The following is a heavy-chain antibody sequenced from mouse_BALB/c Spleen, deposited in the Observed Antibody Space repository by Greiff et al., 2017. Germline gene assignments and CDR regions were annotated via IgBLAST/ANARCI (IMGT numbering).Heavy chain of an antibody. V-gene: IGHV6-6*02. J-gene: IGHJ3*01. CDR2: IRLKSNNYAT. CDR3: TRGVYGNSWFAY. Sequence: LQQSGGGLVQPGGSMKLSCVASGFTFSNYWMNWVRQSPEKGLEWVAEIRLKSNNYATHYAESVKGRFTISRDDSKSSVYLQMNNLRAEDTGIYYCTRGVYGNSWFAYWGQGTLVTVSA. CDR1: GFTFSNYW. D-gene: IGHD2-1*01.